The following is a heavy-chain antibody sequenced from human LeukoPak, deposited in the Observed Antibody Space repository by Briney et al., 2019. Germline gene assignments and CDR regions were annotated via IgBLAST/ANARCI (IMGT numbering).Heavy chain of an antibody. Sequence: ASVKVSCKASGYTFTGYYMHWVRQAPGQGLEWMGWINPNSGGTNYAQKFQGRVTKTRDTSISTAYMELSRLRSDDTAVYYCARVDDILTGSFDYWGQGTLVTVSS. CDR3: ARVDDILTGSFDY. V-gene: IGHV1-2*02. CDR1: GYTFTGYY. J-gene: IGHJ4*02. D-gene: IGHD3-9*01. CDR2: INPNSGGT.